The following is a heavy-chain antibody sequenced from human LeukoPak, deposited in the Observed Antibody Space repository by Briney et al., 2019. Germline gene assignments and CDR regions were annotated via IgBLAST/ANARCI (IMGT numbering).Heavy chain of an antibody. CDR1: GYSFTSYW. J-gene: IGHJ3*02. CDR3: ARDYYDSSGYSRDAFDI. V-gene: IGHV5-51*01. D-gene: IGHD3-22*01. CDR2: MYPGDSDT. Sequence: GESLKISCKASGYSFTSYWIGWVRQMPGKGLEWMGIMYPGDSDTRYSPSFQGQVTISADKSISTAYLQWSSLKASDTAMYYCARDYYDSSGYSRDAFDIWGRGTMVTVSS.